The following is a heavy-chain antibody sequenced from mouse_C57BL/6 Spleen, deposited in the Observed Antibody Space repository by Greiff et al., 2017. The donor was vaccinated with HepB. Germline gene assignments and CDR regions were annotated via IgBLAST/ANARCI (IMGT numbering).Heavy chain of an antibody. CDR1: GYTFTSYG. Sequence: QVQLQQSGAELARPGASVKLSCKASGYTFTSYGISWVKQRTGQGLEWIGEIYPRSGNTYYNEKFKGKATLTADKSSSTAYMELRSLTSEDSAVYFGARSEHYGSSYSYYFDYWGQGTTLTVSS. V-gene: IGHV1-81*01. J-gene: IGHJ2*01. CDR2: IYPRSGNT. D-gene: IGHD1-1*01. CDR3: ARSEHYGSSYSYYFDY.